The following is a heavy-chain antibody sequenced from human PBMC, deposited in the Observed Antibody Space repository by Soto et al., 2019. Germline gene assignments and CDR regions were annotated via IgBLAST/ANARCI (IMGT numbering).Heavy chain of an antibody. CDR2: IIPIFGTA. V-gene: IGHV1-69*12. D-gene: IGHD3-3*01. Sequence: QVQLVQSGAEVKKPGSSVKVSCKASGGTFSSYAISWVRQAPGQGLEWMGGIIPIFGTANYAQKFQGRVTITGEXSXSXXDMELSSLRSEATAVYYWASGDYDFWSGPGGGMDVWGQGTTVTVSS. CDR1: GGTFSSYA. J-gene: IGHJ6*02. CDR3: ASGDYDFWSGPGGGMDV.